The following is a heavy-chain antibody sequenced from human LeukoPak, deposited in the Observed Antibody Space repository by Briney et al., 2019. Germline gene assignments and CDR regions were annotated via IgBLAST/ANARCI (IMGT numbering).Heavy chain of an antibody. CDR1: GFTFSSYG. CDR3: AKQPFRTYYYGSGSYSPPDY. Sequence: PGRSLRLSCAASGFTFSSYGMHWVRQAPGKGLEWVAGIWYDGSNKYYADSVKGRFTISRDNSKNTLYLQMNSLRAEDTAVYYCAKQPFRTYYYGSGSYSPPDYWGQGTLVTVSS. D-gene: IGHD3-10*01. J-gene: IGHJ4*02. V-gene: IGHV3-33*06. CDR2: IWYDGSNK.